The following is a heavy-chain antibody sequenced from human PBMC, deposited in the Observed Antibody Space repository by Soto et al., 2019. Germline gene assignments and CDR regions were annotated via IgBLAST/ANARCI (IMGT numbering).Heavy chain of an antibody. Sequence: GSLRLSCAASGFTISSNYISWVREPPGKRLEAVSVMYSGFSTYYADSVKGRFTISRDNSKNTLYLQMNSLRAEDTAVYYCARSVDRYYYCMDVWGQGTTVTVSS. V-gene: IGHV3-53*01. CDR3: ARSVDRYYYCMDV. D-gene: IGHD5-12*01. CDR2: MYSGFST. J-gene: IGHJ6*02. CDR1: GFTISSNY.